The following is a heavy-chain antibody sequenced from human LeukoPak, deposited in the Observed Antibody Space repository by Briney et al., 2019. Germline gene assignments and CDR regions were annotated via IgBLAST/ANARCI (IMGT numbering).Heavy chain of an antibody. D-gene: IGHD2-15*01. CDR2: ISGDGSST. CDR3: LVVVEGG. J-gene: IGHJ4*02. Sequence: GGSLRLSCAGSGFTFSTSWMHWVRQVPGKGLVWVSQISGDGSSTSYADSVKGRLTISRDNARNTLYLQMNSLRVDDTAVYYCLVVVEGGWGQGTPVTVSS. V-gene: IGHV3-74*01. CDR1: GFTFSTSW.